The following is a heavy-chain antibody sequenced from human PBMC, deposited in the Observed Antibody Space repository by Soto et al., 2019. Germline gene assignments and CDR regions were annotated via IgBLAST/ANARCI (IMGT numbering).Heavy chain of an antibody. Sequence: ASVKVSCKASGYTFNDNYLHWVRQAPGQGLEWMGWINPKSGGTDFALRFQGRVSMTRDTAITTAYMELSRLRSDDTAVYYCARAYSGSGSPKFWGQGTLVTVSS. V-gene: IGHV1-2*02. D-gene: IGHD3-10*01. CDR3: ARAYSGSGSPKF. J-gene: IGHJ4*02. CDR2: INPKSGGT. CDR1: GYTFNDNY.